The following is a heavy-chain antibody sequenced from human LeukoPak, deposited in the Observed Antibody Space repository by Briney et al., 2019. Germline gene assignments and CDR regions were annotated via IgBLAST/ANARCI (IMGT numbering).Heavy chain of an antibody. CDR1: GGTFSSYA. D-gene: IGHD3-22*01. V-gene: IGHV1-69*05. CDR2: IIPIFGTA. CDR3: ATQTYYYDSSGYYSFDY. Sequence: SVKVSCKASGGTFSSYAISWVRQAPGQGLEWMGGIIPIFGTANYAQKFQGRVTITTDESTSTAYMELSSLRSDTAVYYCATQTYYYDSSGYYSFDYWGQGTLVTVSS. J-gene: IGHJ4*02.